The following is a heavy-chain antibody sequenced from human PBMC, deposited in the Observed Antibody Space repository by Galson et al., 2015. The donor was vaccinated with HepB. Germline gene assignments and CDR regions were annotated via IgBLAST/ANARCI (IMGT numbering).Heavy chain of an antibody. J-gene: IGHJ3*02. D-gene: IGHD3-22*01. Sequence: CAISGDSVSSDSATWNWIRQSPSRGLEWLGRTYYGSKWHNDSALSVKSRISINADTSKNQISLQLNSVSPENTAVYYCARVPLLFVDAVGYDAFDIWGQGTLVTVSS. CDR2: TYYGSKWHN. V-gene: IGHV6-1*01. CDR1: GDSVSSDSAT. CDR3: ARVPLLFVDAVGYDAFDI.